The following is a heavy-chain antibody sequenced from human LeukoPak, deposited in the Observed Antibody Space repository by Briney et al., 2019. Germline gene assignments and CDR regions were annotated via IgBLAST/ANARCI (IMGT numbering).Heavy chain of an antibody. CDR1: GFTFNNAW. CDR3: TTSSGVGELNGFDP. Sequence: PGGSLRLSCAASGFTFNNAWMSWVRQAPGKGLEWVGRIKKEADGGTTDYAAPVKGRFTISRDDSKDTLYLQMNSLKTEDTAVYYCTTSSGVGELNGFDPWGRGTLVIVSS. J-gene: IGHJ5*02. CDR2: IKKEADGGTT. V-gene: IGHV3-15*01. D-gene: IGHD3-10*01.